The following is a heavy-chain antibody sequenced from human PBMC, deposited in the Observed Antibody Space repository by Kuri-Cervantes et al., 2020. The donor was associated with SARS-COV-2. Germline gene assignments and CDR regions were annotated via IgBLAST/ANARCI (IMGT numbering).Heavy chain of an antibody. CDR2: ISGSGGST. V-gene: IGHV3-23*01. D-gene: IGHD6-13*01. CDR3: AKCSDIAAAGQTDY. J-gene: IGHJ4*02. CDR1: GGSISSSSYY. Sequence: ETLSLTCTVSGGSISSSSYYWGWIRQPPGKGLEWVSAISGSGGSTYYADSVKGRFTISRDNSKNTLYLQMNSLRAEDTAVYYCAKCSDIAAAGQTDYWGQGTLVTVSS.